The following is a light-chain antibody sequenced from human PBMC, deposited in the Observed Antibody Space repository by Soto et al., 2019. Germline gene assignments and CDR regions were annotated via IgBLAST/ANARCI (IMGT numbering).Light chain of an antibody. CDR1: QSISSW. Sequence: DIPMTQSPSTLSASVGDRVTITCRASQSISSWLAWYQQKPGKAPKLLIYDASNLESGVPSRFSGSGSGTEFTLTISSLQPDDFATYYCQQYNSYSFTFGPGTKVDIK. CDR3: QQYNSYSFT. CDR2: DAS. V-gene: IGKV1-5*01. J-gene: IGKJ3*01.